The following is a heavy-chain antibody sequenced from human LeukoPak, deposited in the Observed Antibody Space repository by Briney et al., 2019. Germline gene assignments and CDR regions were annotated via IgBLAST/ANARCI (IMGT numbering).Heavy chain of an antibody. J-gene: IGHJ4*02. V-gene: IGHV1-69*06. D-gene: IGHD2-2*01. CDR1: AATFSSYA. CDR3: FVGSTQYCSSTSCRRGSIDY. CDR2: IIPIFGTA. Sequence: SVKVSCKASAATFSSYAISWVRQAPGEGLEWMGGIIPIFGTANYAQKFQGRVTITADKSTSTAYMELSSLRSEDTAVYYCFVGSTQYCSSTSCRRGSIDYWGQGTLVTVSS.